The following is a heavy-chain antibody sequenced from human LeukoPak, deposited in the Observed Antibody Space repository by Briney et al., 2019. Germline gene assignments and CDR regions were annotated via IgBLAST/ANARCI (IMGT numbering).Heavy chain of an antibody. CDR1: GGSISSSSYY. Sequence: SSETLSLTCTVSGGSISSSSYYWGWIRQPPGKGLEWIGSIYYSGSTYYNPSLKSRVTISVDTSKNQFSLKLSSVTAADTAVYYCARVGRFGYSGYDQSSYFDYWGQGTLVTVSS. V-gene: IGHV4-39*07. J-gene: IGHJ4*02. D-gene: IGHD5-12*01. CDR3: ARVGRFGYSGYDQSSYFDY. CDR2: IYYSGST.